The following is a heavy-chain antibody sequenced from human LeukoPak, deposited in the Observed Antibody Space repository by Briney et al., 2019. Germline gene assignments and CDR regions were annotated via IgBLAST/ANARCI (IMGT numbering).Heavy chain of an antibody. V-gene: IGHV4-39*01. Sequence: DPSETLSLTCTVSGGSISSSSYYWGWIRQPPGKGLEWIGSIYYSGSTYYNPSLKSRVTISVDTSKNQFSLKLSSVTAADTAVYYCARHNGGYSSDGLHSDYWGQGTLVTVSS. CDR2: IYYSGST. J-gene: IGHJ4*02. CDR1: GGSISSSSYY. D-gene: IGHD6-25*01. CDR3: ARHNGGYSSDGLHSDY.